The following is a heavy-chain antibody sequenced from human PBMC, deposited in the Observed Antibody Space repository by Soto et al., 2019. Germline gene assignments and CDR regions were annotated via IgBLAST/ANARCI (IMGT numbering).Heavy chain of an antibody. D-gene: IGHD6-19*01. J-gene: IGHJ4*02. CDR2: INAYNGNT. Sequence: VASVRVSCKASGYTFTSYGISWVRQAPGQGLEWMGWINAYNGNTNYAQKLQGRVTMTTDTSTNTAYMELRSLRSDDTAMYYCARRYSSGCSDYWGQGTLVTVSS. V-gene: IGHV1-18*04. CDR1: GYTFTSYG. CDR3: ARRYSSGCSDY.